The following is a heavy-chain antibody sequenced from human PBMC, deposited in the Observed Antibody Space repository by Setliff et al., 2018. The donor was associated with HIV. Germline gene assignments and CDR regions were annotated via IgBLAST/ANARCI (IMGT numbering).Heavy chain of an antibody. V-gene: IGHV3-13*01. CDR3: AREIQNCGANHWYCYMDV. Sequence: PGGSLRLSCAASGFTFSSYWMHWVRQATGKGLEWVSAIGTIDDTYYSDSVKGRFTISRENAKNSLYLQMNSLRAEDTAVYYCAREIQNCGANHWYCYMDVWGKGTTVTVSS. CDR1: GFTFSSYW. CDR2: IGTIDDT. J-gene: IGHJ6*03. D-gene: IGHD4-17*01.